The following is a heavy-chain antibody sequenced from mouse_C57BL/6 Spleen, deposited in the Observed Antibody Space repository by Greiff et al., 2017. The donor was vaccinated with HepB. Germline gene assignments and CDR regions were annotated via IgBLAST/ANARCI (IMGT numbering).Heavy chain of an antibody. V-gene: IGHV6-3*01. CDR3: TVNWDLDY. D-gene: IGHD4-1*01. J-gene: IGHJ2*01. CDR1: GFTFSNYW. CDR2: IRLKSDNYAT. Sequence: EVQGVESGGGLVQPGGSMKLSCVASGFTFSNYWMNWVRQSPEKGLEWVAQIRLKSDNYATHYAESVKGRFTISRDDSKSSVYLQMNNLRAEDTGIYYCTVNWDLDYWGQGTTLTVSS.